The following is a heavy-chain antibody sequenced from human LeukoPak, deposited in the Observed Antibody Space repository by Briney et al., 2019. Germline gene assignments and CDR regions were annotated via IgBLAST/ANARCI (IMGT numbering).Heavy chain of an antibody. CDR3: AGTTEGGYTYDYFYYYYMDV. Sequence: SETLSLTCTVSGGSISSYYWSWIRQPAGKGLEWIGRIYTSGSTNYNPSLKSRVTMSVDTSKNQFSLKLSSVTAADTAVYYCAGTTEGGYTYDYFYYYYMDVWGKGTTVTISS. D-gene: IGHD5-18*01. CDR2: IYTSGST. V-gene: IGHV4-4*07. CDR1: GGSISSYY. J-gene: IGHJ6*03.